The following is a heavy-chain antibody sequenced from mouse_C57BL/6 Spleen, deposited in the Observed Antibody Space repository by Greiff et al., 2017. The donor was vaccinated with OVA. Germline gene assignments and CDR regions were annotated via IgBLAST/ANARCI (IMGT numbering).Heavy chain of an antibody. Sequence: VQLQQPGAELVKPGASVKMSCKASGYTFTSYWITWVKQRPGQGLEWIGDIYPGSGSTNYNEKFKSKATLTVDTSSSTAYMQLSSLTSEDSAVYYCARQAPYYDGSSYWYFDVWGTGTTVTVSS. CDR2: IYPGSGST. D-gene: IGHD1-1*01. CDR3: ARQAPYYDGSSYWYFDV. J-gene: IGHJ1*03. V-gene: IGHV1-55*01. CDR1: GYTFTSYW.